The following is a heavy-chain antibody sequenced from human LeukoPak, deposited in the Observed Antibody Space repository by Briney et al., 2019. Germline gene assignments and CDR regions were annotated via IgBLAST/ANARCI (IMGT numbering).Heavy chain of an antibody. CDR1: GFTFSSYW. Sequence: GSLRLSCAASGFTFSSYWMSWVRQAPGKGLEWVANIKQDGSEKYYVDSVKGRFTISRDNAKNSLYLQMNSLRPEDTAVYYCARDKIVGATNFDYWGQGTLVTVSS. V-gene: IGHV3-7*01. J-gene: IGHJ4*02. CDR2: IKQDGSEK. D-gene: IGHD1-26*01. CDR3: ARDKIVGATNFDY.